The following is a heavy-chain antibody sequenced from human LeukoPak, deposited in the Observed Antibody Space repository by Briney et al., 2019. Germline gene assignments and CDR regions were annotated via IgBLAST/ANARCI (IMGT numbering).Heavy chain of an antibody. J-gene: IGHJ4*02. V-gene: IGHV1-2*02. Sequence: GASVKVSCKASVYTFDDYDMHWVRQAPGQGLEWMGGINPISGGTAYARKFQGRVTITWDTSIGTVYMELLRVTSDDTALFYCARVPRQLLPYFDYWGQGTLVTVSS. D-gene: IGHD2-15*01. CDR1: VYTFDDYD. CDR2: INPISGGT. CDR3: ARVPRQLLPYFDY.